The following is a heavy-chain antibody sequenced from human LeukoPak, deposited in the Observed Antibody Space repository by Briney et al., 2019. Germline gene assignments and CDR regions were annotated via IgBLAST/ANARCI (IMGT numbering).Heavy chain of an antibody. J-gene: IGHJ4*02. CDR3: AREDSSGWYVFDY. Sequence: ASVKVSCKASGYTFTSYYMHWVRQAPGQGLEWVGIINPSGGSTSYAQKFQGRVTMTRDTSTSTVYMELSSLRSEDTAVYCCAREDSSGWYVFDYWGQGTLVTVSS. D-gene: IGHD6-19*01. V-gene: IGHV1-46*01. CDR2: INPSGGST. CDR1: GYTFTSYY.